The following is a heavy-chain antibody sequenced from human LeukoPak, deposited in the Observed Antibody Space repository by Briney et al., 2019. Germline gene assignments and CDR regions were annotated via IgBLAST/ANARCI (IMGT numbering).Heavy chain of an antibody. J-gene: IGHJ4*02. CDR3: ANDQGEQWLVPYFDY. CDR2: ISYDGSNK. Sequence: PGESLRLSCAASGFTFSSYGMHWVRQAPVKGLEWVAVISYDGSNKYYADSVKGRFTISRDNSKNTLYLQMNSLRAEDTAVYYCANDQGEQWLVPYFDYWGQGTLVTVSS. V-gene: IGHV3-30*18. D-gene: IGHD6-19*01. CDR1: GFTFSSYG.